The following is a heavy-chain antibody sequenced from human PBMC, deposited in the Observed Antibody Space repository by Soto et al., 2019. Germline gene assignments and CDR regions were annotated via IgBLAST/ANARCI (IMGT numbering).Heavy chain of an antibody. CDR1: GYSISSGYY. Sequence: SETLSLTCTVSGYSISSGYYWGWIRQPPGKGLEWIGSIYHSGSTYYNPSLKSRVTISVDTSKNQFSLKLSSVTAADTAVYYCVRSTYYYDSSGYYYFDYWGQGTLVTVSS. CDR3: VRSTYYYDSSGYYYFDY. D-gene: IGHD3-22*01. V-gene: IGHV4-38-2*02. J-gene: IGHJ4*02. CDR2: IYHSGST.